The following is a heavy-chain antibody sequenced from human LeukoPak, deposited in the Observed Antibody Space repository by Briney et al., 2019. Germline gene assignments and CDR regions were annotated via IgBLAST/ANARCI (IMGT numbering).Heavy chain of an antibody. J-gene: IGHJ4*02. V-gene: IGHV3-21*01. D-gene: IGHD3-22*01. CDR3: ARLRRNFDRTGYYYYYGY. CDR2: INPLASSI. Sequence: GGSLRLSCEASGLIFSDYSFNWIRQAPGKGLEWVGSINPLASSIYYADSVRGRSIISSDNAKREVYLQMDSLRAEDTAFYFCARLRRNFDRTGYYYYYGYWGRGTLVTVSS. CDR1: GLIFSDYS.